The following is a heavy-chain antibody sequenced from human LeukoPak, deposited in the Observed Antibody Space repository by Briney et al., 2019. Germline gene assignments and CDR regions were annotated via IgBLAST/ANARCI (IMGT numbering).Heavy chain of an antibody. J-gene: IGHJ4*02. CDR2: IIPIFGTA. Sequence: SVNVSCKASGGTFSSYAISWVRQAPGQGLEWMGGIIPIFGTANYAQKFQGRVTITADESTSTAYMELSSLRSEDTAVYYCAREEMGGYYGPGSPPPYWGQGTLVTVSS. CDR1: GGTFSSYA. V-gene: IGHV1-69*13. CDR3: AREEMGGYYGPGSPPPY. D-gene: IGHD3-10*01.